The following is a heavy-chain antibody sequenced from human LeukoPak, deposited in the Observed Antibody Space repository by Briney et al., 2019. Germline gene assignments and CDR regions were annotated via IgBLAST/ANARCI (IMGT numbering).Heavy chain of an antibody. CDR1: GFSFVSYA. J-gene: IGHJ4*02. Sequence: GGSLRLSCAASGFSFVSYAMSWVRQAPGRGLGWVSGISGSGGGTYYADSVKGRFTISRDNSKNTPYLQMNSLRAEDTTVYYCAKDFGDGGNSPYSDYWGQGTLVTVSS. D-gene: IGHD4-23*01. CDR3: AKDFGDGGNSPYSDY. CDR2: ISGSGGGT. V-gene: IGHV3-23*01.